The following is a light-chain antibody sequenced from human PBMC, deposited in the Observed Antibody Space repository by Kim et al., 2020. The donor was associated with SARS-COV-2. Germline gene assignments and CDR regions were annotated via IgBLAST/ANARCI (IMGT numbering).Light chain of an antibody. CDR2: RNN. CDR3: QVWESNTVI. J-gene: IGLJ2*01. V-gene: IGLV3-9*01. CDR1: NIGGKH. Sequence: SYELTQPLSVSVALGQTAKITCGGNNIGGKHVHWYQQKPGQAPVTVIYRNNNLPSGIPERFSGSNSGNAASLSITRVQVGDEAVYFCQVWESNTVIFGGG.